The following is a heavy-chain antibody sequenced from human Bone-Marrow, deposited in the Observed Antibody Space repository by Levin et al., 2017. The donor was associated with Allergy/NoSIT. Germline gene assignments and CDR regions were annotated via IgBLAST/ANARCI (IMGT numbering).Heavy chain of an antibody. CDR1: GFTFSSYG. D-gene: IGHD3-22*01. J-gene: IGHJ4*02. CDR3: AKEGPGGYYDSSGYLIDY. V-gene: IGHV3-30*18. Sequence: PGGSLRLSCAASGFTFSSYGMHWVRQAPGKGLEWVAVISYDGSNKYYADSVKGRFTISRDNSKNTLYLQMNSLRAEDTAVYYCAKEGPGGYYDSSGYLIDYWGQGTLVTVSS. CDR2: ISYDGSNK.